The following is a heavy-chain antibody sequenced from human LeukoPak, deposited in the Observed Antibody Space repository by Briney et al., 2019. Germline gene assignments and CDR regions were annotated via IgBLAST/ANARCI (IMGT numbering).Heavy chain of an antibody. CDR3: ARDVDSYFDWLSSRLFDY. CDR2: IIPIFGTA. V-gene: IGHV1-69*05. D-gene: IGHD3-9*01. Sequence: SVKVSCKASGGTFSSYAISWVRQAPGQGLEWMGGIIPIFGTANYAQKFQGRVTMTTDTSTSTAYMELRSLRSDDTAVYYCARDVDSYFDWLSSRLFDYWGQGTLVTVSS. J-gene: IGHJ4*02. CDR1: GGTFSSYA.